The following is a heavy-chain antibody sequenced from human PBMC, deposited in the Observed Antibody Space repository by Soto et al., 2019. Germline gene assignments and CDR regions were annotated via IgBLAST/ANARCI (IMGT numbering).Heavy chain of an antibody. D-gene: IGHD3-10*01. J-gene: IGHJ3*02. Sequence: EVQLVETGGGLIQPGGSLRLSCAASGLTVSSNYMNWVRQAPGKGLVWVSVLYSGGSTHYAGSVKGRFIISRDNSKNTLYLQMNSLRAEDPAVYYCARDRPGDEGDAFDIWGHGTMVTVSS. CDR3: ARDRPGDEGDAFDI. V-gene: IGHV3-53*02. CDR2: LYSGGST. CDR1: GLTVSSNY.